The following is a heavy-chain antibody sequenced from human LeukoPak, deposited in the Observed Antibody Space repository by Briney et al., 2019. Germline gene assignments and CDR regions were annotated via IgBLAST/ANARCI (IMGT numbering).Heavy chain of an antibody. D-gene: IGHD5-18*01. Sequence: SETLSLTCTVSVGSISCYYWGWIRQPPGGGVGWVGYIYFNGRINYYPSLKSRFSISVATPTNQFSLKLSSVTAADTAVYYCGRAGAQLQRLWYFDLWGGGTLVTVSS. CDR1: VGSISCYY. CDR3: GRAGAQLQRLWYFDL. V-gene: IGHV4-59*01. J-gene: IGHJ2*01. CDR2: IYFNGRI.